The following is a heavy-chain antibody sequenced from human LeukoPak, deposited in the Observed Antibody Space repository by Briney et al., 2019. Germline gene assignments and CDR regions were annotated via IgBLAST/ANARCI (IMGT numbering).Heavy chain of an antibody. Sequence: GRSLRLSCAASGFTFSSYAMHWVRQAPGEGLGWVAVISYDGSNKYYADSVKGRFTISRDNSKNTLYLQMNSLRAEDTAVYYCARGIQLWLMNYWGQGTLVTVSS. CDR3: ARGIQLWLMNY. J-gene: IGHJ4*02. CDR1: GFTFSSYA. V-gene: IGHV3-30*04. D-gene: IGHD5-18*01. CDR2: ISYDGSNK.